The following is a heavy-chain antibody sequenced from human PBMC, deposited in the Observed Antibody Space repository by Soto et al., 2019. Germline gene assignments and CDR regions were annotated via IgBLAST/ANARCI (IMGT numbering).Heavy chain of an antibody. CDR3: ARDVTIFGVVTQPGDYYYYGMDV. CDR1: GFTFSSYW. CDR2: IKQDGSEK. J-gene: IGHJ6*02. V-gene: IGHV3-7*01. Sequence: PGGSLRLFCAASGFTFSSYWMSWVRQAPGKGLEWVANIKQDGSEKYYVDSVKGRFTISRDNAKNSLYLQMNSLRAEDTAVYYCARDVTIFGVVTQPGDYYYYGMDVWGQGTTVTVSS. D-gene: IGHD3-3*01.